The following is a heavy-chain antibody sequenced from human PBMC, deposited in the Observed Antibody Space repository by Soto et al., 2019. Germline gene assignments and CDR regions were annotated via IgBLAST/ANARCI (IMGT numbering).Heavy chain of an antibody. CDR2: TNMDGSRT. CDR1: GFTFNNDW. D-gene: IGHD3-10*01. J-gene: IGHJ6*02. V-gene: IGHV3-74*01. Sequence: GGSLRLSCAASGFTFNNDWMHWVRQAAGKGLEWVSRTNMDGSRTNYADSVKGRFTISRDNAKNTLYLQMNSLRAEDTAVYYCAIVYGSGSYYKTPMDVWGQGTTVTVSS. CDR3: AIVYGSGSYYKTPMDV.